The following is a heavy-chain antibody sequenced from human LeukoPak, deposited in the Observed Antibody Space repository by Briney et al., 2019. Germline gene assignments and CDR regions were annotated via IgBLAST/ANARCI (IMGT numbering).Heavy chain of an antibody. Sequence: SETLSLTCTVSGVSISSYYWSWIRQPAGKGLEWIGRIHTSGSTNYNPSLKSRVTISVDTSKNQFSLKLSSVTAADTAVYYCARGPRATGYYYYYYYMDVWGKGTTVTVSS. J-gene: IGHJ6*03. V-gene: IGHV4-4*07. CDR1: GVSISSYY. D-gene: IGHD1-14*01. CDR3: ARGPRATGYYYYYYYMDV. CDR2: IHTSGST.